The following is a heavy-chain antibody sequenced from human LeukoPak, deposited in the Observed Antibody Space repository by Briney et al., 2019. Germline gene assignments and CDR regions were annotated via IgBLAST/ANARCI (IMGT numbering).Heavy chain of an antibody. CDR2: ISGSGGST. CDR3: XXXXXXXSGWYEAFDY. D-gene: IGHD6-19*01. CDR1: GFPFSSYA. J-gene: IGHJ4*02. Sequence: GSLRLSCAASGFPFSSYAMSWVRQAPGKGLEWVSAISGSGGSTYYADSVKGRSTISRDNSKNTLYLQMNSLRAEDTAVYYXXXXXXXXSGWYEAFDYWGQGTLVTVSS. V-gene: IGHV3-23*01.